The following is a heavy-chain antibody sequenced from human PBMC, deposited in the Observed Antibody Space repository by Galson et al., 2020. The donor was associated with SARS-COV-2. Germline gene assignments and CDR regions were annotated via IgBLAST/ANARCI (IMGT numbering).Heavy chain of an antibody. V-gene: IGHV4-34*01. Sequence: SETLSLTCAVYGGSFSGYYWSWIRQPPGKGLEWIGEINHSGSTNYNPSLKSRVTISVDTSKNQFSLKLSSVTAADTAVYYCARAEGGLLWFGESHYYYCGMDVWGQGTTVTVSS. CDR3: ARAEGGLLWFGESHYYYCGMDV. J-gene: IGHJ6*02. CDR1: GGSFSGYY. D-gene: IGHD3-10*01. CDR2: INHSGST.